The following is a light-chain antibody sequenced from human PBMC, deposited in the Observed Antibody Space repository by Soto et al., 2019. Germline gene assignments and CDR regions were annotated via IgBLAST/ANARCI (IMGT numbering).Light chain of an antibody. CDR3: SSYAGSSSMV. CDR1: SSDVGGYNF. V-gene: IGLV2-8*01. CDR2: EVS. J-gene: IGLJ2*01. Sequence: QSALTQPPSASGSPGQSVTISCTRTSSDVGGYNFVSWYQQHTGKAPKLMIFEVSKRPSGVPDRFSGSKSGNTASLTVSGLQGEDEADYYCSSYAGSSSMVFGGGTKLTVL.